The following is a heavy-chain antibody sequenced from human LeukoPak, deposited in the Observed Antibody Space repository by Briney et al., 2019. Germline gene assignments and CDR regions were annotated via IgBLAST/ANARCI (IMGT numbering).Heavy chain of an antibody. CDR1: GYTFTSYA. CDR3: ARAHRRVLRFLEWLLSDTFDY. J-gene: IGHJ4*02. V-gene: IGHV1-18*01. CDR2: ISAYNGNT. Sequence: ASVKVSCKASGYTFTSYAISRVRQAPGQGLEWMGWISAYNGNTNYAQKLQGRVTMTTDTSTSTAYMQLRRRRSDDTAVYYCARAHRRVLRFLEWLLSDTFDYWGQGTLVTASS. D-gene: IGHD3-3*01.